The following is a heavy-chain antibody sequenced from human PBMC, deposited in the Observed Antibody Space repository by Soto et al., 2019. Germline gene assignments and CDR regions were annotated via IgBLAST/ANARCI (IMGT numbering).Heavy chain of an antibody. J-gene: IGHJ6*02. CDR1: GGSFSGYY. Sequence: QVQLQQWGAGLLKPSETLSLTCAVYGGSFSGYYWSWIRQPPGKGLEWIGEINHSGSTNYNPSLKSRVTISVDTSKNQFSLKLSAVTAAVTAGYYCARGRSVNKGVFPVFVVGGQGTTVTVSS. CDR3: ARGRSVNKGVFPVFVV. D-gene: IGHD2-8*01. V-gene: IGHV4-34*01. CDR2: INHSGST.